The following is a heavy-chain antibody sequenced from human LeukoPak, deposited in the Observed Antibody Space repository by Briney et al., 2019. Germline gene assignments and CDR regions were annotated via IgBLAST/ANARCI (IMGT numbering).Heavy chain of an antibody. CDR3: ARVFGSSTAFDY. CDR2: ISYDGSNK. V-gene: IGHV3-30-3*01. D-gene: IGHD1-26*01. CDR1: GFTFSSYA. J-gene: IGHJ4*02. Sequence: GGSLRLSCAASGFTFSSYAMHWVRQAPGKGLEWVAVISYDGSNKYYADPVKGRFTISRDNSKNTLYLQMNSLRAEDTAVYYCARVFGSSTAFDYWGQGTLVTVSS.